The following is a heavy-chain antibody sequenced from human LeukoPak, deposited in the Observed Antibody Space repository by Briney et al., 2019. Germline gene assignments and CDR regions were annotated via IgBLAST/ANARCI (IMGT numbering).Heavy chain of an antibody. J-gene: IGHJ6*02. CDR1: GGSFSRHA. CDR2: IIPMLGTA. Sequence: ASVKVSCKASGGSFSRHALNWVRQAPGQGLEWMGGIIPMLGTANYADHLRDRVTITTDESTSTVYMELSSLRSEDTATYYCARYALENHYYDSSGYYYFYGMDVWGQGTTVTVSS. CDR3: ARYALENHYYDSSGYYYFYGMDV. V-gene: IGHV1-69*05. D-gene: IGHD3-22*01.